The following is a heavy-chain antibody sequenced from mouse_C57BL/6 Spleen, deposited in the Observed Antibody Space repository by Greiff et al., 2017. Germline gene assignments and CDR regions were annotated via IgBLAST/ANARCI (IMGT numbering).Heavy chain of an antibody. CDR3: GREGAQATSWFAD. D-gene: IGHD3-2*02. CDR2: IDPSDSET. V-gene: IGHV1-52*01. Sequence: QVQLQQPGAELVRPGSSVKLSCKASGYTFTSYWMHWVKQRPIQGLEWIGNIDPSDSETHYNQKFKDKATLTVDKSSSTAYMQLSSLTSEDSAVYYCGREGAQATSWFADWGQGTLVTVSA. J-gene: IGHJ3*01. CDR1: GYTFTSYW.